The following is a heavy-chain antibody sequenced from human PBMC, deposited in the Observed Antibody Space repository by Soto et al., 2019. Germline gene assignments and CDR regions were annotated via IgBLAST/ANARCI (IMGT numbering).Heavy chain of an antibody. CDR2: IYYSGST. CDR1: GGSISSGGYY. Sequence: QVQLQESGPGLVKPSQTLSLTCTVSGGSISSGGYYWSWIRQHPGKGLEWIGYIYYSGSTYYNPSLKSRVTISVDTSKNQFSLKLSSVTAADTAVYYCARSAPLEWLPPLGDYYYGMDVWGQGTTVTVSS. V-gene: IGHV4-31*03. J-gene: IGHJ6*02. CDR3: ARSAPLEWLPPLGDYYYGMDV. D-gene: IGHD3-3*01.